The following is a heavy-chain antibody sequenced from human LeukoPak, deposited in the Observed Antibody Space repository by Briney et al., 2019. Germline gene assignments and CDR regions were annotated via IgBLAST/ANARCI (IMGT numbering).Heavy chain of an antibody. D-gene: IGHD3-3*01. CDR1: GFTFSSYS. CDR2: ISSSSSTI. Sequence: GGSLRLSCAASGFTFSSYSMNWVRQAPGKGLEWVSYISSSSSTIYYADSVKGRFTISRDNAKNSLYLQMNSLRAEDTAVYYCARDGRVTIFGVVNGWFDPWGQGTLVTVSS. V-gene: IGHV3-48*04. CDR3: ARDGRVTIFGVVNGWFDP. J-gene: IGHJ5*02.